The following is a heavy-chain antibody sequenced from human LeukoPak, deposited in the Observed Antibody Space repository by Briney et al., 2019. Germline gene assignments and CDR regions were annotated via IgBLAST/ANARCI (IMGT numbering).Heavy chain of an antibody. CDR2: IYYSGGT. J-gene: IGHJ6*04. D-gene: IGHD6-13*01. CDR3: ARVPSGGSSWYTDV. Sequence: SETLSLTCTVSGGSISSYYWSWIRQPPGKGLEWIGYIYYSGGTNYNPSLQSRVTISVDTSKNHFSLKLSSLTAADTAVYYCARVPSGGSSWYTDVWGKGTTVTVSS. V-gene: IGHV4-59*01. CDR1: GGSISSYY.